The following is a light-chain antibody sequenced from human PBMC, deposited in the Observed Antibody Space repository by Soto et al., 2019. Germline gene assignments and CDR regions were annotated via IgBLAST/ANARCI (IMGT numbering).Light chain of an antibody. CDR1: QSISSY. Sequence: DIQMTQSPSSLSASVGDRVTITCRASQSISSYLNWDQQKPGKAPKLLIYAASSLQSGVPSRFSGSGSGTEFTLTISSLQPEDFATYYCQQSYSTVGTFGQGTKVEIK. J-gene: IGKJ1*01. V-gene: IGKV1-39*01. CDR2: AAS. CDR3: QQSYSTVGT.